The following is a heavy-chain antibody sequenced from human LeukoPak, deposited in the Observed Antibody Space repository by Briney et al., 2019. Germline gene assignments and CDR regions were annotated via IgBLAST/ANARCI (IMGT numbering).Heavy chain of an antibody. CDR2: ISGSGGST. Sequence: PGGSLRLSCAASGFTFSSYAMSWVRQAPGKGLEWVSAISGSGGSTYYADSVKGRFTISRDNSKNTLYLQMNSLRAEDTAVYYCAKLGAGEYERGVDHGGQGPLVTVAS. CDR1: GFTFSSYA. CDR3: AKLGAGEYERGVDH. D-gene: IGHD4-17*01. J-gene: IGHJ4*02. V-gene: IGHV3-23*01.